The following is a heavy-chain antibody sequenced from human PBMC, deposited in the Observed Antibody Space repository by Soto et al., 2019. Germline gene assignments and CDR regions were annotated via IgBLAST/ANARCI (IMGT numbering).Heavy chain of an antibody. CDR1: GFTFSSYA. CDR2: ISGSGGST. CDR3: AKDEGSSGWYREHPRAA. J-gene: IGHJ4*02. V-gene: IGHV3-23*01. D-gene: IGHD6-19*01. Sequence: EVQLLESGGGLVQPGGSLRLSCAASGFTFSSYAMSWVRQAPGKGLEWVSAISGSGGSTYYADSVKGRFTISRDNSKNTLYLQMNSLRAEDTAVYYCAKDEGSSGWYREHPRAAWGQGTLVTVSS.